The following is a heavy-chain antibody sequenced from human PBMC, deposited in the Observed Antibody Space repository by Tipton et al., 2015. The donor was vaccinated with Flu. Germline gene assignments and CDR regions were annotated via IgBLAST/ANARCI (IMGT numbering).Heavy chain of an antibody. CDR3: ARASSGWYVPHAFDI. CDR2: IYHSGST. J-gene: IGHJ3*02. D-gene: IGHD6-19*01. CDR1: GYSISSGYY. Sequence: PGLVKPSETLSLTCAVSGYSISSGYYWGWIRQPPGKGLEWIGSIYHSGSTYYNPSLKSRVTISVDTSKNQFSLKLSSVTAADTAVYYCARASSGWYVPHAFDIWGQGTMVTVSS. V-gene: IGHV4-38-2*01.